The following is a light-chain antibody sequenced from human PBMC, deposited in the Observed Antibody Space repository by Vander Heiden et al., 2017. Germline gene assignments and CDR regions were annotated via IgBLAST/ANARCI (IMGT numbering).Light chain of an antibody. J-gene: IGKJ2*01. CDR3: QQYYSIPPT. CDR2: WAS. V-gene: IGKV4-1*01. Sequence: DIVMTLSPDSLAVSLGERATINCKSSQSVFYSSNNKNYLALYQQKPGQPPKLLIDWASTRASGVPDRFSGSGSETDFTLTITSLQAEDVAVYYCQQYYSIPPTFGQGTKLEI. CDR1: QSVFYSSNNKNY.